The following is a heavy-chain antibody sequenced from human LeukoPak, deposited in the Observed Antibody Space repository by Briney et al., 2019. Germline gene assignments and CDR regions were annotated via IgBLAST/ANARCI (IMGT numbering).Heavy chain of an antibody. D-gene: IGHD1-26*01. CDR3: ARVGGSYLVGRFFDY. CDR2: INPNSGGT. CDR1: GYTFTGYY. Sequence: GASVKVSCKASGYTFTGYYMHWVRQAPGQGLEWMGRINPNSGGTNYAQKFQGRVTMTRDTSISTAYMELSRLRSDDTAVYYCARVGGSYLVGRFFDYGGQGTLVAVSS. V-gene: IGHV1-2*06. J-gene: IGHJ4*02.